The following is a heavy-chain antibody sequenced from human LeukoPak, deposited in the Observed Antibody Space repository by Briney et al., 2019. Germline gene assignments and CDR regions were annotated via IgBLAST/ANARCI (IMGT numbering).Heavy chain of an antibody. J-gene: IGHJ6*03. D-gene: IGHD5-12*01. CDR1: GYDFTTYW. Sequence: PGESLKISCQGSGYDFTTYWIGWVRQMSGKGLELMGVIYPRDSDTKYSPSFQGQVTISADKSISTAYLQSNSLKASDTAIYYCARLSSGAYSEHHGWALNMDVWGKGTTVTVSS. V-gene: IGHV5-51*01. CDR3: ARLSSGAYSEHHGWALNMDV. CDR2: IYPRDSDT.